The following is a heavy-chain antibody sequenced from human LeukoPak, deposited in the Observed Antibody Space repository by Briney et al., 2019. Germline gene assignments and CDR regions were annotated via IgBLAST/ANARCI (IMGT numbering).Heavy chain of an antibody. CDR1: GFTFSNYG. V-gene: IGHV3-33*01. J-gene: IGHJ4*02. D-gene: IGHD3-16*01. CDR2: IWYDGSDK. CDR3: ARPVVLGAYLRGAYYFDS. Sequence: GGSLRLPCAAPGFTFSNYGMHWVRQAPGKGLEWVAVIWYDGSDKYHADSVKGRFTISRDNSKNTLYLQMNSLRVEDTAVYYCARPVVLGAYLRGAYYFDSWGQGTLVTVSS.